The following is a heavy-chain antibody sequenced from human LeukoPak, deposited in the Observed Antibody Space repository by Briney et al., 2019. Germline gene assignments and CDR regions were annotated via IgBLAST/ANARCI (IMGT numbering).Heavy chain of an antibody. V-gene: IGHV4-39*07. Sequence: PSETLSLTCTVSGGSISSYYWSWIRQPPGKGLEWIGTIYYSSTSYYNPSLKSRVTISLDTSKNQFSLKLFSVTAADTAVYYCARVGVLRGYYFDYWGQGTLVTVSS. J-gene: IGHJ4*02. CDR1: GGSISSYY. D-gene: IGHD4-23*01. CDR2: IYYSSTS. CDR3: ARVGVLRGYYFDY.